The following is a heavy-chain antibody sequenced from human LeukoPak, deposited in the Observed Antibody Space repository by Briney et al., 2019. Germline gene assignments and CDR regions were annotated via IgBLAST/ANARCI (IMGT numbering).Heavy chain of an antibody. D-gene: IGHD3-22*01. V-gene: IGHV3-53*01. CDR3: ASSGYRDY. J-gene: IGHJ4*02. CDR1: GFTVSSNY. Sequence: GGSLRPSCAASGFTVSSNYMSWVRQAPGKGLEWVSVIYSGGSTYYADSVKGRFTISRDNSKNTLYLQMNSLRAEDTAVYYCASSGYRDYWGQGTLVTVSS. CDR2: IYSGGST.